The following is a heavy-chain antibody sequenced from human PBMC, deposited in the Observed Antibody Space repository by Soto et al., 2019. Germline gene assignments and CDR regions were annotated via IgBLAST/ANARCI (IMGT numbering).Heavy chain of an antibody. D-gene: IGHD2-21*02. V-gene: IGHV4-59*01. J-gene: IGHJ6*02. Sequence: QVQLQESGPGLVKPSETLSLTCTVSGGSISGYYWSGIRQPPGKGLEWIGYMYNTGSTVYNPSFKSRVTISVDTSKNQFSLKLNSVTAADTAVYYCARDLWGYCGTDCYPLDVWGQGTTVTVSS. CDR2: MYNTGST. CDR3: ARDLWGYCGTDCYPLDV. CDR1: GGSISGYY.